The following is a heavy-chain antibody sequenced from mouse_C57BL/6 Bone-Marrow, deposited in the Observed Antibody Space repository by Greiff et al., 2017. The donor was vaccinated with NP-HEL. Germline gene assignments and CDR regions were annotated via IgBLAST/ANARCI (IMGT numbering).Heavy chain of an antibody. CDR3: ARDLVTTAMDY. J-gene: IGHJ4*01. V-gene: IGHV5-4*01. CDR2: ISDGGSYT. D-gene: IGHD2-2*01. CDR1: GFTFSSYA. Sequence: DVKLVESGGGLVKPGGSLKLSCAASGFTFSSYAMSWVRQTPEKRLEWVATISDGGSYTYYPDNVKGRFTISRDNAKNNLYLQMSHLKSEDTAMYYCARDLVTTAMDYWGQGTSVTVSS.